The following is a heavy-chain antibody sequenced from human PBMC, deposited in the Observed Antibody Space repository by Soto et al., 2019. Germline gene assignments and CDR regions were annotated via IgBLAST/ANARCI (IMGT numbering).Heavy chain of an antibody. CDR3: ARDEVAVHRTGMDV. D-gene: IGHD6-19*01. CDR1: GFTFSSYG. J-gene: IGHJ6*02. V-gene: IGHV3-30*03. Sequence: QVQLVESGGGVVQPGRSLRLSCAASGFTFSSYGMHWVRQAPGKGLEWVAVISYDGINKYYADSVKGRFTISRDNSKNTLYLQMNSLRAEDTAVFYCARDEVAVHRTGMDVWGQGTTVTVSS. CDR2: ISYDGINK.